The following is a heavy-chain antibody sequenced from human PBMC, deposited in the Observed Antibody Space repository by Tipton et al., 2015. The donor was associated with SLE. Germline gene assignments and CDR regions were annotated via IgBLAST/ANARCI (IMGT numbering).Heavy chain of an antibody. CDR3: ARQQGGSSGWYFDY. CDR2: IYYSGST. CDR1: GVSISNATYK. Sequence: TLSLTCTVSGVSISNATYKWGWIRQSPGKGLVWIGSIYYSGSTYYNPSLKSRVALFVDTSKNRFSLKLNSVTAADTAVYYCARQQGGSSGWYFDYWGQGTLVTVSS. D-gene: IGHD6-19*01. J-gene: IGHJ4*02. V-gene: IGHV4-39*07.